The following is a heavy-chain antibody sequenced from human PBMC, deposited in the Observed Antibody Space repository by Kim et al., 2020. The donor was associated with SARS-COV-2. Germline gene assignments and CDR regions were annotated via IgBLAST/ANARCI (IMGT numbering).Heavy chain of an antibody. CDR3: ATAILGSFDI. CDR2: IYNSGST. Sequence: SETLSLTCIVPGGSVSSGGYYWSWIRQPPGKGLEWIGNIYNSGSTNYNPSLKSRVTISVDTSKNQFSLKLSSVTAADTAVYYCATAILGSFDIWGQGTMV. CDR1: GGSVSSGGYY. J-gene: IGHJ3*02. V-gene: IGHV4-61*08.